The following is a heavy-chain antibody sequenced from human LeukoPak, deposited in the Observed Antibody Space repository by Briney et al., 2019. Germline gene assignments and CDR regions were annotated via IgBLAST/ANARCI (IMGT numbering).Heavy chain of an antibody. CDR1: GFTLSGYS. D-gene: IGHD6-13*01. CDR2: ITSSSNYI. J-gene: IGHJ4*02. Sequence: TGGSLRLTCAASGFTLSGYSMTRVRQAPGKGLECVSFITSSSNYIYYADSVKGRFTISRDTAKNSLYLQMSSLRTEDTAMYYCARDPAGASSSWYYFDNWGQGTLVTVSS. CDR3: ARDPAGASSSWYYFDN. V-gene: IGHV3-21*04.